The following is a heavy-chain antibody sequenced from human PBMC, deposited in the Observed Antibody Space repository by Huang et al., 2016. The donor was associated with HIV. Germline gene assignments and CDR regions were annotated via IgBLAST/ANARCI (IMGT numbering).Heavy chain of an antibody. CDR3: ARTEMEYYYGSSGYYPDY. Sequence: EVQLVESGGALVQPGGSLKLSCVVSGFDFSKYSMNWVRQAPGKGVGGVSYISGTSSNIYYADSVKGRLTITRDKAKNSVCLQMRSLRAEDTALYYCARTEMEYYYGSSGYYPDYWGQGTQVTVSS. J-gene: IGHJ4*02. V-gene: IGHV3-48*01. D-gene: IGHD3-22*01. CDR2: ISGTSSNI. CDR1: GFDFSKYS.